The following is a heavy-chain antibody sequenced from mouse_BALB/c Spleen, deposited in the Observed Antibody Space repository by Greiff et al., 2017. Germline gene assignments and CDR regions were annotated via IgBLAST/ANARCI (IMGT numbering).Heavy chain of an antibody. CDR1: GFTFSSYA. Sequence: DVQLVESGGGLVKPGGSLKLSCAASGFTFSSYAMSWVRQTPEKRLEWVASISSGGSTYYPDSVKGRFTISRDNARNILYLQMSSRRSEDTAMYYCARMTKVVARWYFEVWGAGTTVTDTS. D-gene: IGHD1-1*01. CDR3: ARMTKVVARWYFEV. CDR2: ISSGGST. J-gene: IGHJ1*01. V-gene: IGHV5-6-5*01.